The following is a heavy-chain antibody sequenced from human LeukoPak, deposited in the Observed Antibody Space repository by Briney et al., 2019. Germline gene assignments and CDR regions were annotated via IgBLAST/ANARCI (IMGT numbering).Heavy chain of an antibody. J-gene: IGHJ4*02. CDR2: IYYSGST. Sequence: SETLSLTCTVSGGSISSYYWSWIRQPPGKGLEWIGYIYYSGSTNYNPSLKSRVTISVDTSKNQFSLKLSSVTAADTAVYYCARGAADYWGQGTLVTVSS. CDR3: ARGAADY. CDR1: GGSISSYY. V-gene: IGHV4-59*01.